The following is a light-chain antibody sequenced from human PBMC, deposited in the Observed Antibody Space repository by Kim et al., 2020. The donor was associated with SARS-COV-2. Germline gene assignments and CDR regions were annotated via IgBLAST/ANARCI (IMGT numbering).Light chain of an antibody. J-gene: IGKJ4*01. CDR3: QQFRNLPLT. CDR1: EDIVTY. CDR2: LAS. V-gene: IGKV1-33*01. Sequence: DIQTTQLPSSLSASVGDRVTITCQASEDIVTYLNWYQQKSGNPPNLLIYLASSLETGVPSRFSGSGSGANFTLTISSLQPEDIATYYCQQFRNLPLTFGGGTKVDIK.